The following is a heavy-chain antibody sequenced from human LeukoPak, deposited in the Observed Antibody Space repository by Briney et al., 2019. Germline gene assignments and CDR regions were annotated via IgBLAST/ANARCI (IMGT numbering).Heavy chain of an antibody. Sequence: KPSETLSLTCTVSGGSISSYYWSWIRQPPGKGLERIGYIYYSGSTNYNPSLKSRVTISVDTSKNQFSLKLSSVTAADTAVYYCARADILTGQIDYFDYWGQGTLVTVSS. CDR2: IYYSGST. CDR3: ARADILTGQIDYFDY. J-gene: IGHJ4*02. CDR1: GGSISSYY. D-gene: IGHD3-9*01. V-gene: IGHV4-59*01.